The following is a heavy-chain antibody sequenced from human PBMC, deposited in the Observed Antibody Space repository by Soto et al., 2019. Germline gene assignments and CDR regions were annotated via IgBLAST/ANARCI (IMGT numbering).Heavy chain of an antibody. D-gene: IGHD3-22*01. J-gene: IGHJ3*02. CDR1: GYTFTSYG. Sequence: ASVKVSCKASGYTFTSYGISWVRQAPGQGLEWMGWISAYNGNTNYAQKLQGRVTMTTDTSTSTAYMELRSLRSDDTAVYYCASARNYYYDSSGYIGPDAFDIWGQGTMVTVSS. CDR2: ISAYNGNT. CDR3: ASARNYYYDSSGYIGPDAFDI. V-gene: IGHV1-18*01.